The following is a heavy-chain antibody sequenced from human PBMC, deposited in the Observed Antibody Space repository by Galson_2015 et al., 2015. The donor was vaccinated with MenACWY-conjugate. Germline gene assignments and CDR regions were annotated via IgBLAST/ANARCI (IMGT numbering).Heavy chain of an antibody. J-gene: IGHJ4*02. CDR3: ATAGSYRFDY. CDR2: IDPDGSTT. CDR1: GFTFSTYW. D-gene: IGHD1-26*01. V-gene: IGHV3-74*01. Sequence: SLRLSCAPSGFTFSTYWMHWVRQAPGKGLEWVSRIDPDGSTTDYAESMKGRFTISRDNAKNTLFLQIHSLRVEYTAVYYCATAGSYRFDYWCQGALVTVSS.